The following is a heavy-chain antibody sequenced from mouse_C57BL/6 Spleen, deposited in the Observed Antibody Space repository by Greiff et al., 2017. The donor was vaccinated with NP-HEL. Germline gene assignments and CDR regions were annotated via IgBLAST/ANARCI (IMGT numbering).Heavy chain of an antibody. CDR3: ARSLLYYGSSPDAMDY. Sequence: QVQLKQSGPELVKPGASVKISCKASGYAFSSSWMNWVKQRPGKGLEWIGRIYPGDGDTNYNGKFKGKATLTADKSSSTAYMQLSSLTSEDSAVDFCARSLLYYGSSPDAMDYWGQGTSVTVSS. D-gene: IGHD1-1*01. J-gene: IGHJ4*01. CDR2: IYPGDGDT. CDR1: GYAFSSSW. V-gene: IGHV1-82*01.